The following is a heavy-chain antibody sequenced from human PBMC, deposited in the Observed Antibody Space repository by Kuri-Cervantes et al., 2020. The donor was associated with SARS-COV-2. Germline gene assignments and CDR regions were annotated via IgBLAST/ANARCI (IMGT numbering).Heavy chain of an antibody. J-gene: IGHJ5*02. Sequence: SETLSLTCTVSGGSISSGSHYWSWVRLPAGKGLEWIGRIYSTGTTNYNPSLKSRINMSIDTSKNQFSLKLSSVTAADTAVYYCARAPDYYDFWSGYYRNWFDPWGQGTLVTVSS. V-gene: IGHV4-61*10. CDR2: IYSTGTT. CDR3: ARAPDYYDFWSGYYRNWFDP. CDR1: GGSISSGSHY. D-gene: IGHD3-3*01.